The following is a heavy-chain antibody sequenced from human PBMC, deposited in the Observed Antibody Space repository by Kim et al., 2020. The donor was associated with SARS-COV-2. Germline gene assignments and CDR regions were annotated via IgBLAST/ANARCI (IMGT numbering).Heavy chain of an antibody. CDR3: TWETSFYYGLDV. CDR1: VLKFIDAW. D-gene: IGHD1-26*01. J-gene: IGHJ6*02. Sequence: GGSLRLSCVVSVLKFIDAWMSWVRQAPGKGLEWVGRIKSKGGGETTDYAAPVKGRFTISREDSKNTLYLQMNSLKTDDTAVYYCTWETSFYYGLDVWGQGTTVTVSS. CDR2: IKSKGGGETT. V-gene: IGHV3-15*01.